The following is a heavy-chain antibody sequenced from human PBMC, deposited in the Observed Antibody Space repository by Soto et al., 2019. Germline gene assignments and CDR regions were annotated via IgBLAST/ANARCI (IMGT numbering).Heavy chain of an antibody. CDR1: GFDFSSHG. CDR2: ISYEGSHK. Sequence: QVQLVESGGGVVQSGGSLRLSCLASGFDFSSHGMYWVRQAPGRGLEWVALISYEGSHKFYVDSLKGRFTISRDNSKHTLYLHMSSLRPEDTALYYRAKDFELPDGDYYHYGMDVWGQGTTVSVSS. CDR3: AKDFELPDGDYYHYGMDV. V-gene: IGHV3-30*18. D-gene: IGHD1-7*01. J-gene: IGHJ6*02.